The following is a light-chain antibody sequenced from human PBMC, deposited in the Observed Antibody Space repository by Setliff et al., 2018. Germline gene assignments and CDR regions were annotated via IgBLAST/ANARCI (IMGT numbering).Light chain of an antibody. CDR1: KIGSKS. Sequence: SYDLTQPPSVSVAPGKTAKITCGGNKIGSKSVHWYQQKPGQAPVLVIYYDSDRPSGIPERFSGSNSGNTATLTISRVEAGDEADYYCQVWDVSSDHGVFGGGTKVTVL. CDR3: QVWDVSSDHGV. CDR2: YDS. V-gene: IGLV3-21*04. J-gene: IGLJ3*02.